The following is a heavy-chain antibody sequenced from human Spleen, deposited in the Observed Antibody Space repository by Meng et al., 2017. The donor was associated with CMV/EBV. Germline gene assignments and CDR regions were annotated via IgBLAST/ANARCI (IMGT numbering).Heavy chain of an antibody. J-gene: IGHJ4*02. CDR1: RFTFSSYE. CDR3: ATYSSGLNFDY. CDR2: VSHDGSNT. Sequence: GGSLRLSCAASRFTFSSYEMNWVRQAPGKGLEWVAVVSHDGSNTYYADSVKGRFTISRDNSKNTLYLQMNSLRAEDTAVYYCATYSSGLNFDYWGQGTLVTVSS. D-gene: IGHD6-19*01. V-gene: IGHV3-30*04.